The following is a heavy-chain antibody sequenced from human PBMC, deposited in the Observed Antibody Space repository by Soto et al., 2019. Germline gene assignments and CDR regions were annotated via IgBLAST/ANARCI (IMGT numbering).Heavy chain of an antibody. CDR2: FDPTDSYT. CDR1: GDSFSSYW. Sequence: GESLKISCWGSGDSFSSYWITWLRQMPGKGLEWMGDFDPTDSYTSYSPSFHGHVTISIDKSIATAYLQWSSLKASDTAMYFCERRHCSRATCPYYYYYGMDVWGKGTTVTVSS. CDR3: ERRHCSRATCPYYYYYGMDV. D-gene: IGHD2-2*01. V-gene: IGHV5-10-1*01. J-gene: IGHJ6*04.